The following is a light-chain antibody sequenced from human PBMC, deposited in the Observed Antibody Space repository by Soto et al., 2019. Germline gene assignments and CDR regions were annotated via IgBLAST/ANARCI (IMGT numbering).Light chain of an antibody. J-gene: IGLJ3*02. V-gene: IGLV2-14*01. CDR2: AVS. Sequence: QAVLTQPASVSGSPGQSIAISCTGTGSDVGGSDYVSWYQQPPGKAPKLMIYAVSNRPSGVSNRFSGSKSGNTASLTISGLQAEDEADYYCSSFTSSDTLVFGGGTKLTVL. CDR3: SSFTSSDTLV. CDR1: GSDVGGSDY.